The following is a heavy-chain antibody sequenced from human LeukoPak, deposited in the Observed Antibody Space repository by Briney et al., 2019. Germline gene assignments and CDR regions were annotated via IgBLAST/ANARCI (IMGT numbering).Heavy chain of an antibody. V-gene: IGHV5-51*01. D-gene: IGHD7-27*01. CDR3: ARYPLHWGSAFDI. J-gene: IGHJ3*02. CDR1: GYSFSNFW. CDR2: IYPGDSDT. Sequence: GDSLKISCKGSGYSFSNFWIGWVRQMPGKGLEWMGIIYPGDSDTRYGPSFQGQVTISADKSIDTAYLQWSYLKASDTAIYYCARYPLHWGSAFDIWGQGTMVTVSS.